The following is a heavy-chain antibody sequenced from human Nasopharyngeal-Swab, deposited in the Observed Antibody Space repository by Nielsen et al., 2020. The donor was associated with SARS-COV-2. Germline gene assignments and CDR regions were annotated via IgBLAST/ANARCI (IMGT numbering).Heavy chain of an antibody. CDR1: GYTFTGYY. Sequence: ASVKVSCKASGYTFTGYYIHWVRKAPGQGLEWMGRINPYSGGTKYAQKFQGRVTMTRDTSISTAYMELSRLRSDDTAVYYCARDYCGGDCFPDSWGQGTLVTVSS. J-gene: IGHJ4*02. V-gene: IGHV1-2*06. D-gene: IGHD2-21*02. CDR3: ARDYCGGDCFPDS. CDR2: INPYSGGT.